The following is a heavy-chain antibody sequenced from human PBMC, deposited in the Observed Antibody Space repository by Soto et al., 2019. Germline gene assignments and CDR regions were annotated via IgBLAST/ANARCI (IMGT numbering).Heavy chain of an antibody. Sequence: QVQLVESGGGVVHPGRSLRLSCVASGIDLENYGIHWVRQAPGEGLEWVAVISSDGTTKSYIDSVRGRFTISRDNSRSRVIVHMNSLRREDTAMYYCVKDGGGVRYNYNIRGDSWGQGTQVTVSS. V-gene: IGHV3-30*18. CDR2: ISSDGTTK. CDR3: VKDGGGVRYNYNIRGDS. D-gene: IGHD5-18*01. J-gene: IGHJ4*02. CDR1: GIDLENYG.